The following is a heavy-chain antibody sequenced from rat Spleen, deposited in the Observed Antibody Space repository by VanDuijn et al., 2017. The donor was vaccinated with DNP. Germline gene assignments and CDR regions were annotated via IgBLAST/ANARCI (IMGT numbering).Heavy chain of an antibody. D-gene: IGHD1-1*01. CDR1: GFTFSDYD. CDR3: AIYFYSGDNWFAY. V-gene: IGHV5-25*01. Sequence: EVQLVESGGVLVQPGRSLKFSCADSGFTFSDYDMGWVRQAPTEGLEWVASISSTGGSTYYRESLRGRFTVSRDNAKSALYLQMNSLRSEDTATYYCAIYFYSGDNWFAYWGQGTLVTVSS. J-gene: IGHJ3*01. CDR2: ISSTGGST.